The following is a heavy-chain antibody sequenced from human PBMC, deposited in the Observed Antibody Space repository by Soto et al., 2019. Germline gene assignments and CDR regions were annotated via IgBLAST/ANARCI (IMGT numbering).Heavy chain of an antibody. CDR2: INHSGST. CDR3: ARLNGYCISNNCHGYYGMDV. Sequence: HSETLSLTCAVYGGSFSGYYWTWIRQPPGTGLEWIGEINHSGSTNYNPSLVSRVTISVDTSKNDFSLKLSSVTAADTAVYYCARLNGYCISNNCHGYYGMDVWGQGTTVTVS. D-gene: IGHD2-2*03. V-gene: IGHV4-34*01. J-gene: IGHJ6*02. CDR1: GGSFSGYY.